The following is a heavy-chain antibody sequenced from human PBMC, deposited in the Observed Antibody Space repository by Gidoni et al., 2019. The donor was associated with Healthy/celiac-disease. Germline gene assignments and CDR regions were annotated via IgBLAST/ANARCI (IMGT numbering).Heavy chain of an antibody. CDR2: ISWNSGSR. CDR3: AKEIKGVPYSSSSYYYGMDV. V-gene: IGHV3-9*01. Sequence: EVQLVESGGGLVQPGRSLRLSCAASGFTFDDYAMHWVRQASGKGLEWGSGISWNSGSRCYAGSVKGRFTISRDNAKNSLYLQMNSLRAEDTALYYCAKEIKGVPYSSSSYYYGMDVWGQGTTVTVSS. D-gene: IGHD6-13*01. J-gene: IGHJ6*02. CDR1: GFTFDDYA.